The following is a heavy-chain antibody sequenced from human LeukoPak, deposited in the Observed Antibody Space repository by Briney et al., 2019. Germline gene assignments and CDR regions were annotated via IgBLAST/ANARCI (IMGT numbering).Heavy chain of an antibody. CDR2: IIPIFGTA. CDR1: GGTFSSYA. CDR3: ARAPTERYCSGGSCYSWFDP. V-gene: IGHV1-69*13. J-gene: IGHJ5*02. D-gene: IGHD2-15*01. Sequence: SVKVSCKASGGTFSSYAISWVRQAPGQGLEWMGGIIPIFGTANYAQKFQGRVTITADEPTSTAYMELSSLRSEDTAVYYCARAPTERYCSGGSCYSWFDPWGQGTLVTVSS.